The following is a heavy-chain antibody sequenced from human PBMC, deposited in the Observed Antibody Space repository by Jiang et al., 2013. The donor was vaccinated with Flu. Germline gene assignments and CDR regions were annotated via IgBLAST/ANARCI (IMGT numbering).Heavy chain of an antibody. CDR2: VFTSGTT. D-gene: IGHD3-3*01. V-gene: IGHV4-61*02. J-gene: IGHJ2*01. CDR3: ARDGRWFDFWSGNTTNW. Sequence: GPGLVKPSQTLSLTCTVSGGSIRSGSYWSWIRQPAGKGLEWIGRVFTSGTTHSNPSLKSRLTLSLDMSKNQLSLSLSSVTAADTAMYYCARDGRWFDFWSGNTTNW. CDR1: GGSIRSGSY.